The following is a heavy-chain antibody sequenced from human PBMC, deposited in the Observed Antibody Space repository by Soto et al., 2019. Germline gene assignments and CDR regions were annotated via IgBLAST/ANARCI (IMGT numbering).Heavy chain of an antibody. D-gene: IGHD3-10*01. CDR2: INSGASTT. CDR1: GFTFSSSW. J-gene: IGHJ4*02. CDR3: ARGPTGWFGYDY. Sequence: EVQLVESEGGLVQPGGSLRLSCAASGFTFSSSWMHWVRQAPGKGLVWVSRINSGASTTNYADSVKGRFTISRDNAKNTLYLQMDSLTAEDTAVYYCARGPTGWFGYDYWGQGTLVTVSS. V-gene: IGHV3-74*01.